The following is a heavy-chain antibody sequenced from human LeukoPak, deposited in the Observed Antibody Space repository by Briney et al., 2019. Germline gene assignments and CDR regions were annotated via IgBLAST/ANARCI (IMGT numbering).Heavy chain of an antibody. J-gene: IGHJ4*02. CDR2: MNPNSGNT. CDR3: ARAIVGTLVLPDY. CDR1: GYTFTSYD. Sequence: ASVKVSCKASGYTFTSYDLNWVRQATGQGLEWMGWMNPNSGNTGYAQKFQGRVTMTRNTSISTAYMELSSLRSEDTAVYYCARAIVGTLVLPDYWGQGTLVTVSS. V-gene: IGHV1-8*01. D-gene: IGHD1-26*01.